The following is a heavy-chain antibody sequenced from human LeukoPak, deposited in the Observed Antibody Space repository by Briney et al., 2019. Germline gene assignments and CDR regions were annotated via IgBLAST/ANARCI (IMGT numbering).Heavy chain of an antibody. CDR3: ARDPYQGAFDI. V-gene: IGHV4-59*01. CDR2: IYYSGST. CDR1: GGSFSGYY. J-gene: IGHJ3*02. Sequence: PSETLSLTCAVYGGSFSGYYWSWIRQPPGKGLEWIGYIYYSGSTNYNPSLKSRVTISVDTSKNQFSLKLSSVTAADTAVYYCARDPYQGAFDIWGQGTMVTVSS.